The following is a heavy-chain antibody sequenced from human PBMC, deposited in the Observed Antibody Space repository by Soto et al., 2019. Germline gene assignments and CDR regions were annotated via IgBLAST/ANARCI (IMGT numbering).Heavy chain of an antibody. Sequence: EVQLLESGGGLVQPGGSLRLSCAASGLTFSRHAMAWVRQAPGKGLEWVSSISDSSTSTYYADSVKGRFTISKDNSKNMLYLQMNSVRADDTAVYYCAKKPNGFDSWGQGTLVTVSS. V-gene: IGHV3-23*01. CDR3: AKKPNGFDS. CDR2: ISDSSTST. J-gene: IGHJ5*01. CDR1: GLTFSRHA.